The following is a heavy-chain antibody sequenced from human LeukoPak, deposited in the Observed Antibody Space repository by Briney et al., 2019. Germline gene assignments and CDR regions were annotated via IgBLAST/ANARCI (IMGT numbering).Heavy chain of an antibody. CDR2: IYYSGST. CDR3: ARRLPPGAFDI. V-gene: IGHV4-59*01. J-gene: IGHJ3*02. CDR1: GGSISSYY. D-gene: IGHD2-21*02. Sequence: SETLSLTCTVSGGSISSYYWSWIRQPPGKGLEWIGYIYYSGSTNYNPSLKSRVTISVDTSKNQFSLKLSSVTAADTAVYNCARRLPPGAFDIWGQGTMVTVSS.